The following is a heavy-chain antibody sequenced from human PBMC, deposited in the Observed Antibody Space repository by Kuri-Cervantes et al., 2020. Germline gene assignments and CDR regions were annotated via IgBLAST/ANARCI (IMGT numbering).Heavy chain of an antibody. V-gene: IGHV3-30-3*01. CDR3: ARDDRWLQFWGDWTGDYYYGMDV. D-gene: IGHD5-24*01. J-gene: IGHJ6*02. CDR2: ISYDGSNK. Sequence: GGSLRLSCAASGFTFDDYAMHWVRQAPGKGLEWVAVISYDGSNKYYADSVKGRFTISRDNSKNTLYLQMNSLRAEDTAVYYCARDDRWLQFWGDWTGDYYYGMDVWGQGTTVTVSS. CDR1: GFTFDDYA.